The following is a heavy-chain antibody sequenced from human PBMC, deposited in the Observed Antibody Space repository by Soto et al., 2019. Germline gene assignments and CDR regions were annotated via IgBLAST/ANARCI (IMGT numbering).Heavy chain of an antibody. J-gene: IGHJ4*02. CDR3: AKEPGRHVAVAGPRSGYFDY. CDR1: GFTFDDYA. V-gene: IGHV3-9*01. Sequence: PGGSLRLSCAASGFTFDDYAMHWVRQAPGKGLEWVSGISWNSGSIGYADSVKGRFTISRDNAKNSLYLQMNSLRAEDTALYYCAKEPGRHVAVAGPRSGYFDYWGQGTLVTVSS. CDR2: ISWNSGSI. D-gene: IGHD6-19*01.